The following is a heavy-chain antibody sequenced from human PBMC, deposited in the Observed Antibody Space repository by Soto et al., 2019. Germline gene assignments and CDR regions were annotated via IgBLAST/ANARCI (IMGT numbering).Heavy chain of an antibody. V-gene: IGHV4-59*08. D-gene: IGHD2-2*01. CDR1: GGSISGHY. CDR2: INYSGTM. CDR3: ATLTAAATS. J-gene: IGHJ5*02. Sequence: PSETLSLTCTVSGGSISGHYWSWIRQPPGRGLEWIGCINYSGTMNYNPSLQSRVTISKDTSKNQFSLKLSSVTAADTAVYYCATLTAAATSWGQGTLVTVSS.